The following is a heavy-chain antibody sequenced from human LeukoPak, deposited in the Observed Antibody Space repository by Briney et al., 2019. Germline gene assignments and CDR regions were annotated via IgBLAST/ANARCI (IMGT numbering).Heavy chain of an antibody. J-gene: IGHJ4*02. CDR2: ITTYNGKT. CDR3: ARQGSGYDWDY. V-gene: IGHV1-18*01. CDR1: GYIFTNYG. Sequence: ASVNVSCKAFGYIFTNYGISWVRQATGQGLERMGWITTYNGKTNYPQNLQGRVTMTTDTSTSTAYMELRSLRSDDTAVYYCARQGSGYDWDYWGQGTLVTVSS. D-gene: IGHD5-12*01.